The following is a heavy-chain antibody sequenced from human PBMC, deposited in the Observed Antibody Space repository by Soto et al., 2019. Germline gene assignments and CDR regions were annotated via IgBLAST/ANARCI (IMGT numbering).Heavy chain of an antibody. CDR3: VQDRYYDSSGYYPSY. Sequence: QVQLVESGGGVVQPGRSLRLSCAASGFIFSTYGMHWVRQAPGKGLEWVAVISYDGRDILYADSVKGRFTISRADSKNKLYLQMNSLRAEDTAMYYCVQDRYYDSSGYYPSYWGQGTLVTVSS. V-gene: IGHV3-30*18. CDR2: ISYDGRDI. J-gene: IGHJ4*02. CDR1: GFIFSTYG. D-gene: IGHD3-22*01.